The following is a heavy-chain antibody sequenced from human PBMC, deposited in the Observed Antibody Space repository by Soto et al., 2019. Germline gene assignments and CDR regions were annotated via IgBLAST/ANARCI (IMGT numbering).Heavy chain of an antibody. CDR1: GFTFSSYA. D-gene: IGHD2-2*01. Sequence: GGSLRLSCAASGFTFSSYAMSWVSQAPGKGLEWVSAISGSGGSTYYADSVKGRFTISRDNSKNTLYLQMNSLRAEDTAVYYCAKDRNCSSTSCYALGAFDIWGQGTMVTVSS. J-gene: IGHJ3*02. CDR3: AKDRNCSSTSCYALGAFDI. V-gene: IGHV3-23*01. CDR2: ISGSGGST.